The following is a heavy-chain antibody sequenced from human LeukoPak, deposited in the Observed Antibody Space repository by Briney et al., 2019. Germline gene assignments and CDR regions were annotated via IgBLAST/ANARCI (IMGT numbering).Heavy chain of an antibody. Sequence: GGSLRLSCAASGFTFSSYEMNWVRQAPGKGLEWVSYISSRATAIYYADSVKGRFTISRDNAKNSLYLQMNSLRAEDTAVYYCARDFGRYFFDYWGPGTLVTVSS. V-gene: IGHV3-48*03. CDR3: ARDFGRYFFDY. D-gene: IGHD3-10*01. J-gene: IGHJ4*02. CDR1: GFTFSSYE. CDR2: ISSRATAI.